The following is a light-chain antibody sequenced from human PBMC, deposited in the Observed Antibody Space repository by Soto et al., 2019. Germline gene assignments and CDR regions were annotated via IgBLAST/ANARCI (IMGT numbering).Light chain of an antibody. Sequence: DIQLTQSPSFLSSSVGDRVTITCRSSQGISSYLAWYQQKPGKAPKLLIYAASTLQSGVPSRFSGSGSGTEFTLTISSLQPEDLETYYCQHLNSDPLTFGGGTKVDIK. CDR1: QGISSY. J-gene: IGKJ4*01. CDR2: AAS. V-gene: IGKV1-9*01. CDR3: QHLNSDPLT.